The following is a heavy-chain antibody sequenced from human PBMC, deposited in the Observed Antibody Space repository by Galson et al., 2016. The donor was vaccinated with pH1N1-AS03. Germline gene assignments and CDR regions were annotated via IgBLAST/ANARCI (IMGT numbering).Heavy chain of an antibody. CDR2: ISSSGSTK. CDR3: ARAKGSGWPNKHYFDS. CDR1: GFTFGDYY. Sequence: SLRLSCAVSGFTFGDYYMTWVRQTPGKGLEWIPYISSSGSTKYYADSAEGRFTISGDNAKNSLFLQMNYLTAEDTAIYYCARAKGSGWPNKHYFDSWGPGTLVIVSS. D-gene: IGHD6-19*01. V-gene: IGHV3-11*01. J-gene: IGHJ4*02.